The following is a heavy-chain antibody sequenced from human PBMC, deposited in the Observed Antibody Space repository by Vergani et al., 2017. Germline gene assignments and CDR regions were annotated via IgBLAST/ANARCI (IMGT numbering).Heavy chain of an antibody. D-gene: IGHD2-15*01. CDR3: AKKDVSLGSGAFDI. CDR1: GFTFDDYA. J-gene: IGHJ3*02. V-gene: IGHV3-9*01. Sequence: EVQLVESGGGLVQPGRSLRLSCAASGFTFDDYAMHWVRQAPGKGLAWVSGISWNSGSTGYADSVKGRFTISRDNAKNSLYLQMNSLRAEDTAVYYCAKKDVSLGSGAFDIWGQGTMVTVSS. CDR2: ISWNSGST.